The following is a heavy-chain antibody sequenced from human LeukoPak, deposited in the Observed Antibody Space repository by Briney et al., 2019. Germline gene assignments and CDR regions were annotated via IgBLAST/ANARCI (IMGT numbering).Heavy chain of an antibody. CDR2: IYYSGST. CDR1: GGSISSGGYY. Sequence: SETLSLTCTVSGGSISSGGYYWSWIRQHPGKGLEWIGYIYYSGSTYYNPSLKSRVTISVDTSKNQFSLKLSSATAADTAVYYCARALRYFDWLLLVTSKFDPWGQGTLVTVSS. CDR3: ARALRYFDWLLLVTSKFDP. D-gene: IGHD3-9*01. J-gene: IGHJ5*02. V-gene: IGHV4-31*03.